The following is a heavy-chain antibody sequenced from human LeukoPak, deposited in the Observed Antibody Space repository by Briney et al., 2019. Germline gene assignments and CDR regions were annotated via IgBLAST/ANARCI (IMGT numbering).Heavy chain of an antibody. D-gene: IGHD3-16*01. Sequence: GGSLRLSCAASGFTFSSYSMNWVRQAPGKGLEWVSSISSSSSYIYYAGSVKGRFTISRDNAKNSLYLQMNSLRAEDTAVYYCARVKTYDYVWGSYGTKTHLDYWGQGTLVTVSS. V-gene: IGHV3-21*01. CDR1: GFTFSSYS. CDR3: ARVKTYDYVWGSYGTKTHLDY. CDR2: ISSSSSYI. J-gene: IGHJ4*02.